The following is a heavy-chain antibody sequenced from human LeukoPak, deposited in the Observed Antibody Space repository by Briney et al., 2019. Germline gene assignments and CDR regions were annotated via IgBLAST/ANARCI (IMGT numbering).Heavy chain of an antibody. CDR1: GFTVSSNY. D-gene: IGHD1-26*01. V-gene: IGHV3-23*01. J-gene: IGHJ4*02. CDR2: TSGSGGLA. Sequence: GGSLRLSCAASGFTVSSNYMSWVRQAPGKGLEWVAGTSGSGGLAYYADSVRGRSTISRVNPENTLYLQMNSLRAEDTAVYYCAKDQGAPELHYDYWGQGTLVTVSS. CDR3: AKDQGAPELHYDY.